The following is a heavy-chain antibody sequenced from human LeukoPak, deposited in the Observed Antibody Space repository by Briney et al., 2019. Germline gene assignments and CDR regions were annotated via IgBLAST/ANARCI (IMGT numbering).Heavy chain of an antibody. D-gene: IGHD3-10*01. J-gene: IGHJ4*02. CDR2: ISAYNGNT. Sequence: GASVKVSCKASGYTFTSYGISWVRQAPGQGLEWMGWISAYNGNTNYAQKLQGRVTITTDASTSTAYMELRGLRSDDTAVYYCATGSGSLGYWGQGTLVTVSS. CDR3: ATGSGSLGY. V-gene: IGHV1-18*01. CDR1: GYTFTSYG.